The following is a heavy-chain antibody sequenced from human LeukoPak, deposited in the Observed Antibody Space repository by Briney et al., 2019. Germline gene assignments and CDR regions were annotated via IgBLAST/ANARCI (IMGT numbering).Heavy chain of an antibody. V-gene: IGHV3-7*01. CDR2: IKQDGSQK. J-gene: IGHJ4*02. D-gene: IGHD4-23*01. Sequence: GSLRLSCAASGFTFSSYCMSWVRQAPGKGLEWVANIKQDGSQKYYVDSVKGRFTISRDNAKSLLYLQMNSLRPEDTAVYYCARGRPHGNDYWGQGTLVTVSS. CDR3: ARGRPHGNDY. CDR1: GFTFSSYC.